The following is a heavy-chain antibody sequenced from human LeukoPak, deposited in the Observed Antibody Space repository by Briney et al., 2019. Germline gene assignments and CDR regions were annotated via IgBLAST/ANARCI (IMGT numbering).Heavy chain of an antibody. V-gene: IGHV3-23*01. CDR2: ISGSGGTT. J-gene: IGHJ4*02. D-gene: IGHD3-22*01. Sequence: GGSLRLSCAASGFTFSTSAMSWVRQAPGKGLEWVSAISGSGGTTYYTDSVKGRFTISRDNSKNTLYLQMNSLRAEDTAVYYCAREYYDSSGMGYFDYWGQGTLVTVSS. CDR3: AREYYDSSGMGYFDY. CDR1: GFTFSTSA.